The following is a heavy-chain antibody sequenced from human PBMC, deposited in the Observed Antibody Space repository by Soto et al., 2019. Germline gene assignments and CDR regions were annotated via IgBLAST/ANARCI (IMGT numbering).Heavy chain of an antibody. V-gene: IGHV4-34*01. Sequence: SETLSLTCAVYGGSFSGYYWSWIRQPPGKGLEWIGEINHSGSTNYNPSLKSRVTISVDTSKNQFSLKLSSVTAADTAVYYCATLWRPDYDISPTDVWGQGTTVTVSS. CDR2: INHSGST. J-gene: IGHJ6*02. CDR1: GGSFSGYY. CDR3: ATLWRPDYDISPTDV. D-gene: IGHD3-9*01.